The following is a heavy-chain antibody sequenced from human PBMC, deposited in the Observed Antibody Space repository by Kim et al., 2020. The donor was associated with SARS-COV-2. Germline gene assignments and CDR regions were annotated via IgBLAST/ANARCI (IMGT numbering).Heavy chain of an antibody. Sequence: KGRFTISGDNSKNTLYLRMNSLRAEETAVYYCAKDLDIVVVPAAPNWFDPWGQGTLVTVSS. J-gene: IGHJ5*02. CDR3: AKDLDIVVVPAAPNWFDP. V-gene: IGHV3-23*01. D-gene: IGHD2-2*03.